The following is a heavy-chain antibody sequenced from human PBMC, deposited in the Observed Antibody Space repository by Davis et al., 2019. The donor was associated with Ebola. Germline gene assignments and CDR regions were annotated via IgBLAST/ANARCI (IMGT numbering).Heavy chain of an antibody. CDR2: INPNSGGT. Sequence: ASVKVSCKASGYTFTGYYMHWARQAPGQGLEWMGWINPNSGGTNYAQKFQGWVTMTRDTSISTAYMELSRLRSDDTAVYYCARDEYSSSYDYYYGMDVWGQGTTVTVSS. J-gene: IGHJ6*02. D-gene: IGHD6-6*01. CDR3: ARDEYSSSYDYYYGMDV. V-gene: IGHV1-2*04. CDR1: GYTFTGYY.